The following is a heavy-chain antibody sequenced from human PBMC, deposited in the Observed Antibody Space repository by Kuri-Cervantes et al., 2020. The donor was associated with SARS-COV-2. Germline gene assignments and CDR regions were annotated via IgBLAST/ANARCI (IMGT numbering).Heavy chain of an antibody. CDR3: ARYSGYDYQFDY. V-gene: IGHV4-34*01. CDR2: INHSGST. CDR1: GGSISSYY. Sequence: SETLSLTCTVSGGSISSYYWSWIRQPPGKGLEWIGEINHSGSTNYNPSLKSRVTISVDTTKNQFSLKLSSVTAADTAVYYCARYSGYDYQFDYWGQRTLVTVSS. J-gene: IGHJ4*02. D-gene: IGHD5-12*01.